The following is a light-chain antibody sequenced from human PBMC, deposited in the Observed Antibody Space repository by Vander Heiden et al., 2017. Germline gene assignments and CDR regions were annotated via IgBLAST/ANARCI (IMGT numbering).Light chain of an antibody. J-gene: IGLJ2*01. Sequence: SALTQPPSASWSPGQSVTISGNGTSSDVCGYNFVSSYQQQPTRTPHPLIYVVSKRPSAGPSRFSGGKSGNTASLPISGRQAEDDADYYCSSYAGNNIFIFGGGTKLTVL. CDR1: SSDVCGYNF. CDR3: SSYAGNNIFI. V-gene: IGLV2-8*01. CDR2: VVS.